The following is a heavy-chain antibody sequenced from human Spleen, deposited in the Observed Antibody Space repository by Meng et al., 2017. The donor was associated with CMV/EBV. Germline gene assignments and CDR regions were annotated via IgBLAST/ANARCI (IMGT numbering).Heavy chain of an antibody. CDR1: GFSFSSYS. Sequence: SGFSFSSYSMNWVRQAPGKGLEWVAAISSSSTTIHYADPVRGRFTISRDNARNSLYLQMSSLGAEDTAIYYCARAFGIGIYYRYFDYWGQGILVTVSS. CDR2: ISSSSTTI. V-gene: IGHV3-21*01. J-gene: IGHJ4*03. D-gene: IGHD3-10*01. CDR3: ARAFGIGIYYRYFDY.